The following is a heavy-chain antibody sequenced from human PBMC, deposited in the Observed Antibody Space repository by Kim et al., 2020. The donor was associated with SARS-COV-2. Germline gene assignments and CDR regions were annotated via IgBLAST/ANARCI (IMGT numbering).Heavy chain of an antibody. Sequence: YNPAHKNRETIPVDPYKNQFSLKLRSVTAADTAVYYCARDDYGGNGNFDYWGQGTLVTVSS. J-gene: IGHJ4*02. D-gene: IGHD4-17*01. CDR3: ARDDYGGNGNFDY. V-gene: IGHV4-59*01.